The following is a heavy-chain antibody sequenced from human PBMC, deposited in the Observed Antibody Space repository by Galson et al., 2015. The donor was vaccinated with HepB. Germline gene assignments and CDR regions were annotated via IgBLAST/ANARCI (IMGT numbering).Heavy chain of an antibody. CDR3: ATSRSSTSRIGRDYYMDV. V-gene: IGHV3-30*03. D-gene: IGHD2-2*01. CDR1: GFTFSSYG. J-gene: IGHJ6*03. Sequence: SLRLSCAASGFTFSSYGMHWVRQAPGKGLEWVAVISYDGSNKYYADSVKGRFTISRDNSKNTLYLQMNSLRAEDTAVYYCATSRSSTSRIGRDYYMDVWGKGTTVTVSS. CDR2: ISYDGSNK.